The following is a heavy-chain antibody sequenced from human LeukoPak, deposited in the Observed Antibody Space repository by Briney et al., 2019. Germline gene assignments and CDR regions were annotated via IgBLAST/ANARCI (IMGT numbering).Heavy chain of an antibody. CDR2: ISSSSSYI. Sequence: PSETLSLTCTVSGGSISSGGYYWSWLRQAPGKGLEWVTSISSSSSYIYYVDSVKGRFTISRDNAKNSLYLQMNSLRAEDTAVYYCARDYGSGSPFDYWGQGTLVTVSS. J-gene: IGHJ4*02. CDR3: ARDYGSGSPFDY. V-gene: IGHV3-21*01. D-gene: IGHD3-10*01. CDR1: GGSISSGGYY.